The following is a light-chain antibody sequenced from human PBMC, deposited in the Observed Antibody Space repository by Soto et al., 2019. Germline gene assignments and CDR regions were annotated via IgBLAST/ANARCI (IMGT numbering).Light chain of an antibody. Sequence: EIVMTQSPSTRSVSPGERATLSCRASQSVSSNLAWYQQKPGQAPRLLIYGASTRATGIPARFSGSGSGTDFTLTISRLDPADFAVYYCQQYGSSASFGQGTKVDI. CDR3: QQYGSSAS. J-gene: IGKJ1*01. CDR2: GAS. V-gene: IGKV3-15*01. CDR1: QSVSSN.